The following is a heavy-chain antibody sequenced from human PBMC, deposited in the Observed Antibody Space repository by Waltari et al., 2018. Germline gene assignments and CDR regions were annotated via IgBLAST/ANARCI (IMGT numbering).Heavy chain of an antibody. V-gene: IGHV3-23*01. J-gene: IGHJ4*02. CDR3: AKDKWFGELPD. CDR2: ISGSGGST. Sequence: EVQLLESGGGLVQPGGSLRLPCAAPGFTFSSYAMSWVRQAPGKGLEWVSAISGSGGSTYYADSVKGRFTISRDNSKNTLYLQMNSLRAEDTAVYYCAKDKWFGELPDWGQGTLVTVSS. CDR1: GFTFSSYA. D-gene: IGHD3-10*01.